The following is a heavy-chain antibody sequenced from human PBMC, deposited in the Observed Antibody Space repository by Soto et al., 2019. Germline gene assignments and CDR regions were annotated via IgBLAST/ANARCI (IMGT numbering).Heavy chain of an antibody. CDR1: GGTFSSYA. D-gene: IGHD5-18*01. CDR3: ARVRSRGYSYGYGGHYFDY. CDR2: IIPIFGTA. V-gene: IGHV1-69*01. Sequence: QMQLVQSGAEVKKPGSSVKVSCKASGGTFSSYAISWVRQAPGQGLEWMGGIIPIFGTANYAQKFQGRVTITADESTSTAYMELSSLRSEVTAVYYCARVRSRGYSYGYGGHYFDYWGQGTLVTVSS. J-gene: IGHJ4*02.